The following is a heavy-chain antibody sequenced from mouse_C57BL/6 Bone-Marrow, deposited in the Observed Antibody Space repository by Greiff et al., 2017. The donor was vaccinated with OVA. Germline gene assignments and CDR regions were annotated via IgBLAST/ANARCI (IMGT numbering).Heavy chain of an antibody. V-gene: IGHV1-80*01. CDR1: GYAFSGYW. J-gene: IGHJ2*02. CDR2: IYPGDGAT. Sequence: VKLMESGAELVKPGASVKISCKASGYAFSGYWMNWVRQRPGKGLEWIGQIYPGDGATTYIGNFKDKATLTADKSSSTAYMQLSSLSAEDSAVYFCARGIPFDQWGQGTSLTVSS. CDR3: ARGIPFDQ.